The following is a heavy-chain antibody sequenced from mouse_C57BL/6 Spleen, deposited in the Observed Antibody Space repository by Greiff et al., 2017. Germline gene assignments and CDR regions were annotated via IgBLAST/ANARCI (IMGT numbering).Heavy chain of an antibody. CDR2: IDSANGNT. CDR1: GFNIKNTY. D-gene: IGHD6-5*01. J-gene: IGHJ2*01. V-gene: IGHV14-3*01. Sequence: VQLKESVAELVRPGASVKLSCTASGFNIKNTYMHWVKQRPEQGLEWIGRIDSANGNTKYVPKFQGKDTITADTPSNTAYLQLSSLTSEDTAIYYCARSAYEDYFDYWGQGTTLTVSS. CDR3: ARSAYEDYFDY.